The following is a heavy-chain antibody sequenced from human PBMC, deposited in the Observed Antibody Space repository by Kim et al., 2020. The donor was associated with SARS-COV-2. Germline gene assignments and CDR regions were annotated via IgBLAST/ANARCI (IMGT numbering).Heavy chain of an antibody. Sequence: NPSLKSRVTISVDTSKNQFSLKLSSVTAADTAVYYCARECSGGSCYGLDYWGQGTLVTVSS. D-gene: IGHD2-15*01. V-gene: IGHV4-30-2*04. CDR3: ARECSGGSCYGLDY. J-gene: IGHJ4*02.